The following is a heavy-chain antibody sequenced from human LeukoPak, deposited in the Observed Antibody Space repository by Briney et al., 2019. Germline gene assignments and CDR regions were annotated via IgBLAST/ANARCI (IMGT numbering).Heavy chain of an antibody. J-gene: IGHJ4*02. CDR2: ISRSGDST. CDR3: AKDSPVVGYTREWSSNSFDH. CDR1: GFSFSNYG. V-gene: IGHV3-23*01. D-gene: IGHD2-2*02. Sequence: GGSLRLSCAASGFSFSNYGMNWVRQAPGKGLEWVSVISRSGDSTYYADSVKGRFTISRDNSKNTVYLQVNSLRADDTAVYYCAKDSPVVGYTREWSSNSFDHWSQGTLVTVFS.